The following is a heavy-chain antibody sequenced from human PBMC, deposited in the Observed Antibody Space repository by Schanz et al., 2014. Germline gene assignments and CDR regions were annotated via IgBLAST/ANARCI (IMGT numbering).Heavy chain of an antibody. CDR2: SGSGSHT. V-gene: IGHV3-53*01. J-gene: IGHJ3*01. CDR3: AKDVIGYSRPFDV. CDR1: GYTVSSNY. Sequence: EVQLVESGGGLIQPGGSLRLSCAASGYTVSSNYMSWVRQAPGKGLEWVSAISGSGSHTYYADSVKGRFTISRDNPKNTLSLQMITLGVEDTALYYCAKDVIGYSRPFDVWGQGTMVTVSS. D-gene: IGHD5-12*01.